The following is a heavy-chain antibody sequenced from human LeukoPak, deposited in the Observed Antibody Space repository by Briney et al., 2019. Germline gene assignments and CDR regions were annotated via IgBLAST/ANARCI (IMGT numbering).Heavy chain of an antibody. J-gene: IGHJ3*02. V-gene: IGHV3-53*01. D-gene: IGHD6-19*01. CDR3: ARDSEVIEQWLVGGAFDI. CDR2: IYSGGST. CDR1: GFTVSSNY. Sequence: PGGSLRLSCAASGFTVSSNYMSWVRQAPGKGLEWVSVIYSGGSTYYADSVKGRFTISRDNSKNTLYLQMNSLRAEDTAVYYCARDSEVIEQWLVGGAFDIWGQGTMVTVSS.